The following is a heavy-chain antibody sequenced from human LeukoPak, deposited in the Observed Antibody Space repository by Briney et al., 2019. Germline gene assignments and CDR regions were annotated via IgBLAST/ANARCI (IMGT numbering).Heavy chain of an antibody. CDR3: ARPGVGFDY. J-gene: IGHJ4*02. CDR2: INSDGTIT. CDR1: GFTFTSYW. V-gene: IGHV3-74*01. Sequence: LAGGSPRLSCAASGFTFTSYWMHWVRQAPEKGLVWLSRINSDGTITSYADSLEGRFTISRDNAKNTVYLQMNSLRAEDTAVYYCARPGVGFDYWGQGALVTVSS.